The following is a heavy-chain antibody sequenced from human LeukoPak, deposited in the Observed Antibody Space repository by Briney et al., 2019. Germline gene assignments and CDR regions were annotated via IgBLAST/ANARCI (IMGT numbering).Heavy chain of an antibody. J-gene: IGHJ4*02. V-gene: IGHV4-61*01. CDR3: ARGPGIDH. Sequence: SETLSLTCTVSGGSVSSGSYYWSWIRQPPGKGLEWIGYIYYSGSTSYNPSLKSRVTISVDTSKNQFSLKLSSVTAADTAVYYCARGPGIDHWGQGTLVTVSS. CDR1: GGSVSSGSYY. D-gene: IGHD6-13*01. CDR2: IYYSGST.